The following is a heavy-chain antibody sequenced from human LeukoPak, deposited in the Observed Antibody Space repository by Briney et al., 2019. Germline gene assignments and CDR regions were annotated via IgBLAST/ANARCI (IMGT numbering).Heavy chain of an antibody. J-gene: IGHJ5*02. V-gene: IGHV4-34*01. CDR2: INHSGST. Sequence: PSETLSLTCAVYGGSFSGYYWSWIRQPPGKGLEWIGEINHSGSTNYNPSLKSRVTISVDTSKNQFSLKLSSVTAADTAVYYCARGAVAGTRRFDPWGQGTLVTVSS. D-gene: IGHD6-19*01. CDR1: GGSFSGYY. CDR3: ARGAVAGTRRFDP.